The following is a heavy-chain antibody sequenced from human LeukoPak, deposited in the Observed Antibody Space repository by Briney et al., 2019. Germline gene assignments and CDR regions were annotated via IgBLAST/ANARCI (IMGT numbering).Heavy chain of an antibody. J-gene: IGHJ6*03. D-gene: IGHD3-16*01. V-gene: IGHV4-61*02. CDR2: IYTSGST. CDR1: GNSISSGDNY. CDR3: ARVKDPGGYYYYYYMDI. Sequence: PSETLSLTCTVSGNSISSGDNYWSWIRQPAGKGLEWIGRIYTSGSTNYNPSLKSRVTISGDTSKNQFSLRLSSVTAADTAVYYCARVKDPGGYYYYYYMDIWGKGNTVTVSS.